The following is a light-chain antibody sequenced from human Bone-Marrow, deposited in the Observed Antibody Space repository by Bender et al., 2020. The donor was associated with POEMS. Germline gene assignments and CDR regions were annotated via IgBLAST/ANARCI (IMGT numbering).Light chain of an antibody. CDR1: SGDVGGYNL. J-gene: IGLJ3*02. CDR3: CSYAGGGTWV. CDR2: EHV. V-gene: IGLV2-23*01. Sequence: QSALTQPASVSGSPGQSITISCSGTSGDVGGYNLVSWYRQHPNTVPKLIIYEHVKRPSGVSDRFSASKSGNTASLPISGLQAEDETDYYCCSYAGGGTWVFGGGTKVTVL.